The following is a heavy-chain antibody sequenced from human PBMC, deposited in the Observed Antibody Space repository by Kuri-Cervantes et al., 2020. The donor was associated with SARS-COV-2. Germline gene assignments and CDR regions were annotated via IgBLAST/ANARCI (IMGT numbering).Heavy chain of an antibody. CDR1: GFTFSSYS. CDR3: AREHSSSWSGLDY. CDR2: ISSSSSYI. D-gene: IGHD6-13*01. J-gene: IGHJ4*02. Sequence: GESLKISCAASGFTFSSYSMNWVRQAPGKGLEWVSYISSSSSYIYYADSVKGRFTISRDNAKNSLYLQMNSLRAEDTAVYYCAREHSSSWSGLDYWGQGTLVTVSS. V-gene: IGHV3-21*05.